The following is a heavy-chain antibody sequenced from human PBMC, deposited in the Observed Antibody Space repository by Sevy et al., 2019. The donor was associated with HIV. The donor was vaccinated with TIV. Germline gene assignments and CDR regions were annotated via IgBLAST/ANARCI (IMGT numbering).Heavy chain of an antibody. CDR1: GGSVSSGSYY. J-gene: IGHJ4*02. D-gene: IGHD5-18*01. V-gene: IGHV4-61*01. CDR3: ARDRRDTAMFDY. Sequence: SETLSLTCTVSGGSVSSGSYYWSWIRQPPGKGLEWIGYSYYSGSTNYNPSLKSQVTISVDTSKNQFSLKLSSVTAADTAVDYCARDRRDTAMFDYWGQGTLVTVSS. CDR2: SYYSGST.